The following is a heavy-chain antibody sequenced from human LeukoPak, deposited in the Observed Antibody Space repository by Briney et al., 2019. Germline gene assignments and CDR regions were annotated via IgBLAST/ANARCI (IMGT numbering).Heavy chain of an antibody. D-gene: IGHD2-21*01. Sequence: PGGSLRLSCAASGFTFSSYDMHWVRQATGKGLEWVSAIGTAGDTYYPGSVKGRFTISRENAKNSLYLQMNSLRARDTAVYYCARERKGGDFDYWGQGTLVTVSS. CDR2: IGTAGDT. CDR1: GFTFSSYD. J-gene: IGHJ4*02. CDR3: ARERKGGDFDY. V-gene: IGHV3-13*04.